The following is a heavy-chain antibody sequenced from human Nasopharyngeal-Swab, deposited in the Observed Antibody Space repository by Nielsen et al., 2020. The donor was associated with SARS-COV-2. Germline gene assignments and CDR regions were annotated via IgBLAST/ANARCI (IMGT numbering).Heavy chain of an antibody. Sequence: GESLKISCAASGFTFSSYEMNWVRQAPGKGLEWVANIKQDGSEKYYVDSVKGRFTISRDNAKNSLYLQMNSLRAEDTAVYYCARVTWIQLWLGYFDYWGQGTLVTVSS. CDR1: GFTFSSYE. V-gene: IGHV3-7*04. D-gene: IGHD5-18*01. CDR2: IKQDGSEK. J-gene: IGHJ4*02. CDR3: ARVTWIQLWLGYFDY.